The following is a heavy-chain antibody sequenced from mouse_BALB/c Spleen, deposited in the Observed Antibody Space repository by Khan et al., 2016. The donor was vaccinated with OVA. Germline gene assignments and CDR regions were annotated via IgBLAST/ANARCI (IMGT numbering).Heavy chain of an antibody. Sequence: VELVESGPGLVAPSQSLSITCTVSGFSLTSYGVNWVRQPPGKGLEWLGVIWGDGSTNYHSALISRLSISKDNSKSQLFLKRNSLQTDDTATYYCAKWGDVYAVDYWGQGTSVTVSS. D-gene: IGHD2-13*01. CDR2: IWGDGST. CDR1: GFSLTSYG. J-gene: IGHJ4*01. V-gene: IGHV2-3*01. CDR3: AKWGDVYAVDY.